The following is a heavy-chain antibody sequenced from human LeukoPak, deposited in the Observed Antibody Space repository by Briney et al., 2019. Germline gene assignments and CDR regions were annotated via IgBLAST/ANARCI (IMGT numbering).Heavy chain of an antibody. D-gene: IGHD3-16*01. CDR3: AKDIEGGEYGMDV. CDR1: GFTFSSYG. J-gene: IGHJ6*02. V-gene: IGHV3-30*18. Sequence: PGRSLRLSCAASGFTFSSYGMHWVRQAPGKGLEWVAVISYDGSNKYFADSVKGRFTISRDNSKNTLYLQMNSLRAEDTAVYYCAKDIEGGEYGMDVWGQGTTVTVSS. CDR2: ISYDGSNK.